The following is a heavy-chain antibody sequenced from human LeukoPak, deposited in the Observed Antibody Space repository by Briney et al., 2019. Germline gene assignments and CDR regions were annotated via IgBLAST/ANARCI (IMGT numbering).Heavy chain of an antibody. D-gene: IGHD2-2*01. CDR3: ASQTAVVPAATTGKYYYYGMDV. J-gene: IGHJ6*02. Sequence: PSETLPLTCAVYGGSFSGHYWSWIRQPPGKGLEWIGEINHSGSTNYNPSLKSRVTISVDTSKNQFSLKLSSVTAADTAVYYCASQTAVVPAATTGKYYYYGMDVWGQGTTVTVSS. CDR2: INHSGST. CDR1: GGSFSGHY. V-gene: IGHV4-34*01.